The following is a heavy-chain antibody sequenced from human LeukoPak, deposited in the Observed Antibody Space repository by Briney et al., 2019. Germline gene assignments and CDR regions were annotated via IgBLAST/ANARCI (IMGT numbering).Heavy chain of an antibody. Sequence: GGSLRLSCAASGFTVSGNYMSWVRQAPGKGLEWVAFIRYDGSNKYYADSVKGRFTISRDNSKNTMYMQMNSLRGEDTAVYYCAKTLHYDFWTASDYWGQGTLVTVSS. CDR3: AKTLHYDFWTASDY. CDR2: IRYDGSNK. J-gene: IGHJ4*02. CDR1: GFTVSGNY. D-gene: IGHD3/OR15-3a*01. V-gene: IGHV3-30*02.